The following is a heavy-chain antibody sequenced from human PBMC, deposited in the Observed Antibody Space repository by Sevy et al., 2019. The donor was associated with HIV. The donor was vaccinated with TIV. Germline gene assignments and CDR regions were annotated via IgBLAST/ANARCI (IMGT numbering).Heavy chain of an antibody. J-gene: IGHJ6*02. CDR1: GFNFSTYV. D-gene: IGHD2-15*01. Sequence: GGSLRLSCATSGFNFSTYVMNWVRQAPGRGLEWVAVIWYDETNKYYADPMKGRFTISRDNSKNTLYLQMNSLRAEDTAVYYCAREEDTSSSLGYGMDVWGQGTMVTVSS. CDR2: IWYDETNK. CDR3: AREEDTSSSLGYGMDV. V-gene: IGHV3-33*01.